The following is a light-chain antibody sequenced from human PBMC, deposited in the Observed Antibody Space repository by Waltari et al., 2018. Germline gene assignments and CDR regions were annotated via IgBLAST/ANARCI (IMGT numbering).Light chain of an antibody. J-gene: IGLJ3*02. CDR1: RSDVGTYNY. V-gene: IGLV2-14*03. CDR3: VSFSTGSTLGV. CDR2: NVS. Sequence: QSALTQPASVSGFPRQSITISCTGTRSDVGTYNYVSWYQHHPGKAPKLIIYNVSKRPSGVSNRFSGSKSGDSASRTISGLQAEDEAHYYCVSFSTGSTLGVFGGGTDLTVL.